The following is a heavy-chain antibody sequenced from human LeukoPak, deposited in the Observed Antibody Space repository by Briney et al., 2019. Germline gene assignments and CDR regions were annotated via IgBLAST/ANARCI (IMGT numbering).Heavy chain of an antibody. CDR2: ISYDGSNK. Sequence: GGSLRLSCAASGFTFSSYAMHWVRQAPGKGLEWVAVISYDGSNKYYADSVKGRFTISRDNAKNSLYLQMNSLRAEDTAVYYCARETYGDYIFDYWGQGTLVTVSS. CDR3: ARETYGDYIFDY. J-gene: IGHJ4*02. V-gene: IGHV3-30*04. CDR1: GFTFSSYA. D-gene: IGHD4-17*01.